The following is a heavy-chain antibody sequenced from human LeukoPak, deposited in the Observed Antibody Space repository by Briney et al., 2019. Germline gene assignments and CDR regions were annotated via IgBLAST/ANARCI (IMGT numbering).Heavy chain of an antibody. J-gene: IGHJ5*02. V-gene: IGHV3-7*03. CDR3: ARDASYYDILTGYYNWFDP. D-gene: IGHD3-9*01. Sequence: GGSLRLSCAASGFTLSSYWMSWVRQAPGKGLEWVANIKEDGSEKYYVDSVKGRFTISRDNAKNSLYLQMNSLRAEDTAVYYCARDASYYDILTGYYNWFDPWGQGTLVTVSS. CDR1: GFTLSSYW. CDR2: IKEDGSEK.